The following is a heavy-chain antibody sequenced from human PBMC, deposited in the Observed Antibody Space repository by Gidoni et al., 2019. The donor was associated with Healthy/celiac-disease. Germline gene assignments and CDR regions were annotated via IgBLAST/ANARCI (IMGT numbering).Heavy chain of an antibody. V-gene: IGHV1-69*04. J-gene: IGHJ3*02. CDR2: IIPILGIA. D-gene: IGHD5-12*01. CDR1: GGTFSSYA. CDR3: AGPIRGYSGYETEYNDAFDI. Sequence: QVQLVQSGAEVKKPGSSVKVSCKASGGTFSSYAIRWVRQAPGQGLEWMGRIIPILGIANYAQKFQGRVTITADKSTSTAYMELSSLRSEDTAVYYCAGPIRGYSGYETEYNDAFDIWGQGTMVTVSS.